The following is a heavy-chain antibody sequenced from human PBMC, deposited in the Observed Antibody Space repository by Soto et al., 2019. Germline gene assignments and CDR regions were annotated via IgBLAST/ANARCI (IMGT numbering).Heavy chain of an antibody. Sequence: PGGSLRPSCAVSGFTFSNSRINWVREGPVKGLERLSYISNNSSVKYYADSVKGRFTISRDNSIDTLYLQMNSLRTEDAAVYYCARPRGYGVFDGYDIWGQGAMVTVSS. D-gene: IGHD4-17*01. CDR1: GFTFSNSR. J-gene: IGHJ3*02. CDR3: ARPRGYGVFDGYDI. V-gene: IGHV3-48*01. CDR2: ISNNSSVK.